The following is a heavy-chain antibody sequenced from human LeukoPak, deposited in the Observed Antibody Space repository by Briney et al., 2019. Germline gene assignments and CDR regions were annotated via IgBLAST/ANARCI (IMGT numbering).Heavy chain of an antibody. CDR3: AREREEGITMVRGVFDAFDI. CDR1: GFTFGSYE. J-gene: IGHJ3*02. CDR2: ISSSGSTI. V-gene: IGHV3-48*03. Sequence: GGPLRPSCAASGFTFGSYEMNWVRQAPGKGLEWVSYISSSGSTIYYADSVKGRFTISRDNAKNSLYLQMNSLRAEDTAVYYCAREREEGITMVRGVFDAFDIWGQGTMVTVSS. D-gene: IGHD3-10*01.